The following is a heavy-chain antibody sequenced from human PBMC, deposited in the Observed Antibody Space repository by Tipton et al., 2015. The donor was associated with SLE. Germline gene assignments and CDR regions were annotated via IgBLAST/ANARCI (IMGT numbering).Heavy chain of an antibody. CDR3: ERDRSFGAFDI. Sequence: QLVQSGAEVKKPGSSVKVSCKASGGTISNYAITWVRQAPGQGLEWVGGVIPIFGTGNYAQKFQGRVTITTDESTSTAYMELSSLRAEDTAVYYCERDRSFGAFDIWGQGTVVTVSS. CDR1: GGTISNYA. D-gene: IGHD3-10*01. CDR2: VIPIFGTG. J-gene: IGHJ3*02. V-gene: IGHV1-69*05.